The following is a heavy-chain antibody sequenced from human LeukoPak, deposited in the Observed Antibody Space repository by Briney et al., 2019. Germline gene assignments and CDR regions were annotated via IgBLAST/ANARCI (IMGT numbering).Heavy chain of an antibody. J-gene: IGHJ5*02. CDR1: GDSISDYY. Sequence: SETLSLTCTVSGDSISDYYWSWIRQPPGKGLEWIGCIYYSGNIYHNPSLKSRVTLSVDTSKNQVSLKLSSVTAADTAVYFCARGGRKGWSDPWGQGTLVTVSS. V-gene: IGHV4-59*01. CDR3: ARGGRKGWSDP. CDR2: IYYSGNI. D-gene: IGHD2-15*01.